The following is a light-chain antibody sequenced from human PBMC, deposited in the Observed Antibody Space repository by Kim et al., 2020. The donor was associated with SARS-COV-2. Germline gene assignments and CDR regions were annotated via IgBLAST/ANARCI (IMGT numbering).Light chain of an antibody. Sequence: DIQMTQSPSSLSASVGDRVTITCRASQTITTSLVWYQQKTGKAPEFLIYVVSILESGVPSRFSGSGSGTHFTLTISRLQPEDFATYYCEQSENAPITFGPGTPVESK. V-gene: IGKV1-39*01. CDR2: VVS. CDR1: QTITTS. CDR3: EQSENAPIT. J-gene: IGKJ5*01.